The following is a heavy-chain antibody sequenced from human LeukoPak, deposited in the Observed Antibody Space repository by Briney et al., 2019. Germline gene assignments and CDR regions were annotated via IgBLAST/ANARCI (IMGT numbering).Heavy chain of an antibody. CDR2: IRTNGGGT. Sequence: GGSLSLSCAAPGFTFGAYAMTWVRQPPGKGLKGFSIIRTNGGGTYYADSVKGRFNTFRDNSENTLYLQMNSLRVADTAVYYCARVGQYYDFWSGFAFWGQGALVIVSS. D-gene: IGHD3-3*01. V-gene: IGHV3-23*01. CDR1: GFTFGAYA. J-gene: IGHJ4*02. CDR3: ARVGQYYDFWSGFAF.